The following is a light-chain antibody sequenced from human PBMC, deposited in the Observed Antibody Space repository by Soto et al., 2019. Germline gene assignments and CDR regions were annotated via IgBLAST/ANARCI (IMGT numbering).Light chain of an antibody. CDR2: WAS. V-gene: IGKV4-1*01. Sequence: LLVHFPDSLPVTWGGRATINCKSSQSVLYSSNNKNYLAWYQQKPGQPPKLLIYWASTRESGVPDRFSGSGSGTDFTLTISGLQAEDVTVYCCQQYAFLPITFGRGTRLEIK. CDR1: QSVLYSSNNKNY. CDR3: QQYAFLPIT. J-gene: IGKJ5*01.